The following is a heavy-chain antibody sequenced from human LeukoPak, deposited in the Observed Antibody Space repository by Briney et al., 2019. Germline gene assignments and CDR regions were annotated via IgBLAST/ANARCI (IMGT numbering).Heavy chain of an antibody. J-gene: IGHJ4*02. CDR3: AKDASPGGTCFDY. CDR1: GFTFSSYA. D-gene: IGHD1-1*01. V-gene: IGHV3-23*01. Sequence: PGGPLRLSCAASGFTFSSYAMSWVRQAPGKGLEWVSAISGSGGSTYNADSVKGRFTIARDTSKNTLYLQMNSLRAEATAVYYCAKDASPGGTCFDYWGQGTLVTVSS. CDR2: ISGSGGST.